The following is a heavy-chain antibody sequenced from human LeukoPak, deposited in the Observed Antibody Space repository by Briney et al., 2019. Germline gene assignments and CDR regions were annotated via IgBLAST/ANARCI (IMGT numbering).Heavy chain of an antibody. D-gene: IGHD6-13*01. V-gene: IGHV4-59*01. CDR2: IYYSGST. CDR3: ARDARSSSWYNWFDP. Sequence: SETLSLTCTVSGGSISYYYWSWIRQPPGKGLEWIGYIYYSGSTNYNPSLKSRVTISVDTSKNQFSLKLSSVTAADTAVYYCARDARSSSWYNWFDPWGQGTLVTVSS. CDR1: GGSISYYY. J-gene: IGHJ5*02.